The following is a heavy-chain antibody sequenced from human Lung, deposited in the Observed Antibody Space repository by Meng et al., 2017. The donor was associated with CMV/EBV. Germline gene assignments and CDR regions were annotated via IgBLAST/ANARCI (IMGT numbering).Heavy chain of an antibody. J-gene: IGHJ4*02. CDR2: INANSGAT. V-gene: IGHV1-2*02. CDR3: ARFNAIFYDSSGHYYDH. Sequence: YTFTGYYMHWVRQAQGQGLEWMGWINANSGATNYAQKFQGRVTMTRDTSITTAYMELSRLRSDDTALYYCARFNAIFYDSSGHYYDHWGQGTLVTVSS. CDR1: YTFTGYY. D-gene: IGHD3-22*01.